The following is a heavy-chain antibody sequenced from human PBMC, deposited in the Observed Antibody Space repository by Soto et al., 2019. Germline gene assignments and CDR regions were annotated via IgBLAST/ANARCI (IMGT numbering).Heavy chain of an antibody. Sequence: SETLSLTCTVSGGSISSYYWSWIRQPPGKGLEWIGYIYYSGSTNYNPSLKSRVTISVDTSKNQFSLKLSSVTAADTAVYYCASHPLFPLLRVSYFQHWGQGTLVTVSS. D-gene: IGHD2-15*01. CDR1: GGSISSYY. CDR3: ASHPLFPLLRVSYFQH. CDR2: IYYSGST. V-gene: IGHV4-59*01. J-gene: IGHJ1*01.